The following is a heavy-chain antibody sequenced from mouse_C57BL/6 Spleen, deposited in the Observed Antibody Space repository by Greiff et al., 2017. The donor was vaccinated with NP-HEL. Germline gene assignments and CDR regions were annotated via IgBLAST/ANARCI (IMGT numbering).Heavy chain of an antibody. J-gene: IGHJ3*01. CDR1: GYTFTSYW. Sequence: QVQLQQPGAELVKPGASVKLSCKASGYTFTSYWMHWVKQRPGQGLEWIGMIHPNSGSTNYNEKFKSKATLTVDKSSSTAYMQLSSLTSEDSAVEYCARSSYYDYDDGGAYWGQATLVTVSA. CDR3: ARSSYYDYDDGGAY. V-gene: IGHV1-64*01. D-gene: IGHD2-4*01. CDR2: IHPNSGST.